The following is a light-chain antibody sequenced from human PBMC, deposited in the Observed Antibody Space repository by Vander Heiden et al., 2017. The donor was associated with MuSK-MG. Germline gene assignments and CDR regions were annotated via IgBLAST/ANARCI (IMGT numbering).Light chain of an antibody. CDR3: QQRNLGHPQEM. CDR1: QNINNY. Sequence: EIVLTQSPVTLSLSPGERATLSCRASQNINNYLAWYQQKPGQAPRLLIFDASNRATGIPARFSVSGYGTDFILTISSLEPEDFAVYFCQQRNLGHPQEMFGQGTKVEIK. V-gene: IGKV3-11*01. J-gene: IGKJ1*01. CDR2: DAS.